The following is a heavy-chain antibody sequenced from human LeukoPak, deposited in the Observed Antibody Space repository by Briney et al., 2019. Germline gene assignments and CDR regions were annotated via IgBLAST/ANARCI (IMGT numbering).Heavy chain of an antibody. J-gene: IGHJ4*02. V-gene: IGHV3-30*18. Sequence: GGSLRLSCAASGFTFSSYGMHWVRQAPGKGLEWVAVISYDGSNKYYADSVKGRFTISRDNSKNTLYPQMNSLRAEDTAVYYCAKSTCGGDCYPDYWGQGTLVTVSS. D-gene: IGHD2-21*02. CDR2: ISYDGSNK. CDR1: GFTFSSYG. CDR3: AKSTCGGDCYPDY.